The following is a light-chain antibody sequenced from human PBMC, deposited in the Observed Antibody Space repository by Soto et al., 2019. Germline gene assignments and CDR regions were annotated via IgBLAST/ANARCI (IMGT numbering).Light chain of an antibody. CDR2: GAS. J-gene: IGKJ4*01. CDR3: QKYSDSPLT. Sequence: EIVLTQSPGTLSLSPGERATLSCRASQTVRTNYLAWFQHKPGQAPRLLIYGASSRATGIPDRFSSSGSGTDFTLTINRLEHEDFAVYFCQKYSDSPLTFGGGTKVEIK. CDR1: QTVRTNY. V-gene: IGKV3-20*01.